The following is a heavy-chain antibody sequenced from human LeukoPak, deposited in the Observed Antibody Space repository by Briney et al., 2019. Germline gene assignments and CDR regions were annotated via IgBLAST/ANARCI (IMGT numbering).Heavy chain of an antibody. CDR3: ARDRRCSGGSCYLDY. J-gene: IGHJ4*02. D-gene: IGHD2-15*01. Sequence: GGSLRLSCAASGFTFSSYGMHWVRQAPGKGLEWVAVIWYDGSNKYYADSVKGRFTISRDNSKNTLYLQMNSLRAEDTAVYYCARDRRCSGGSCYLDYRGQGTLVTGSS. CDR1: GFTFSSYG. V-gene: IGHV3-33*01. CDR2: IWYDGSNK.